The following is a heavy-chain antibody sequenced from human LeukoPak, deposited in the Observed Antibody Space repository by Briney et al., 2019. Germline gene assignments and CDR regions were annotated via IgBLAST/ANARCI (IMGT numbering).Heavy chain of an antibody. CDR3: ARVVGATMNYFDY. J-gene: IGHJ4*02. CDR1: GGSTSSSSYY. CDR2: IYYSGST. D-gene: IGHD1-26*01. Sequence: SETLSLTCTVSGGSTSSSSYYWGWIRQPPGKGLEWIGSIYYSGSTYYNPSLKSRVTISVDTSKNQFSLKLSSVTAADTAVYYCARVVGATMNYFDYWGQGTLVTVSS. V-gene: IGHV4-39*07.